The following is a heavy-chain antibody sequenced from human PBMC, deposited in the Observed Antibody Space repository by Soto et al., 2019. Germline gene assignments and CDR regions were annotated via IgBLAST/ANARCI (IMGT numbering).Heavy chain of an antibody. V-gene: IGHV5-51*01. D-gene: IGHD6-13*01. Sequence: LGESLKISCKGSGYSFTSYWIGWVRQMPGKGLELMGIIYPGDSDTRYSPSFQGQVTISADKSISTAYLQWSSLKASDTAMYYCARSGGGQQKKQTKYYYGMDVWGKGTTVTVS. J-gene: IGHJ6*04. CDR2: IYPGDSDT. CDR3: ARSGGGQQKKQTKYYYGMDV. CDR1: GYSFTSYW.